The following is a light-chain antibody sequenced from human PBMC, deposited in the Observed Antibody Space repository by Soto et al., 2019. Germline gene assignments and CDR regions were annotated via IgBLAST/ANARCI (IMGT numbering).Light chain of an antibody. J-gene: IGLJ2*01. CDR3: SSYAGSNVV. CDR1: SSDVGGYNY. Sequence: HSALTQPPSASGSPGQSVTISCTGTSSDVGGYNYVSWYQQHPGKAPKLMIYEVSKRPSGVPDRFSGSKSGNTASLTVSGLQAEDEADYYCSSYAGSNVVFGGGTKLTVL. CDR2: EVS. V-gene: IGLV2-8*01.